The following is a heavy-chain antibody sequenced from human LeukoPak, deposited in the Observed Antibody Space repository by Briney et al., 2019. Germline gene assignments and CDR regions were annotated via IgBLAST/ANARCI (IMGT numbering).Heavy chain of an antibody. CDR1: GYSFTSQD. CDR3: TLYNY. D-gene: IGHD2-2*02. J-gene: IGHJ4*02. Sequence: ASVKVSCKTSGYSFTSQDMHWVRQAPGQSLEWMGCINPNNGDTQCSQEFQGRVTITRDTSATTAYMELSSLRSDDMAVYYCTLYNYWGQGTLVTVSS. V-gene: IGHV1-3*03. CDR2: INPNNGDT.